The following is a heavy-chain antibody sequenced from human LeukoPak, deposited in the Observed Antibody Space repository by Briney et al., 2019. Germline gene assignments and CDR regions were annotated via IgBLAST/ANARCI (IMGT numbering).Heavy chain of an antibody. D-gene: IGHD2-2*01. CDR3: ARAASWPGYYFDY. CDR2: IYHSGST. V-gene: IGHV4-38-2*02. Sequence: KPSETLSLTCTVSGYSISSGYYWGWIRQPPGKGLEWIGSIYHSGSTYYNPSLKSRVTISVDTSKNQFSLKLSSVTAADTAVYYCARAASWPGYYFDYWGQGTLVTVSS. J-gene: IGHJ4*02. CDR1: GYSISSGYY.